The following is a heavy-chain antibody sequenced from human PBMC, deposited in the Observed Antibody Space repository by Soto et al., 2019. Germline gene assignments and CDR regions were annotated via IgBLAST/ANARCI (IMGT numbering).Heavy chain of an antibody. CDR2: ISDGGAI. CDR3: ARNGGWPPDPIEYFQV. V-gene: IGHV4-59*01. D-gene: IGHD6-19*01. CDR1: DGSISRSF. Sequence: SETLSLTCTVSDGSISRSFWSWIRQPPGKGLEWIGYISDGGAISYNPSLKSRVTMSVDMSKKHFSLKLSSVTAADTAVYYCARNGGWPPDPIEYFQVWGKGTLVTVSS. J-gene: IGHJ1*01.